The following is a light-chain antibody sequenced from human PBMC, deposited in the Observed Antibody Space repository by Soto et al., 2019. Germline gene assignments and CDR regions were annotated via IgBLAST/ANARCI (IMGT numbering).Light chain of an antibody. CDR1: QSIASY. V-gene: IGKV1-39*01. CDR3: QQSYSTPWT. CDR2: AAS. Sequence: DIQMTQSPSSLSASVGDRLTITCRASQSIASYLNWYQQKPGEAPKLLIYAASSLQSGVPSRFSGSGSGTDLTLTISSLQPEDFATYYCQQSYSTPWTFGQGTKVDIK. J-gene: IGKJ1*01.